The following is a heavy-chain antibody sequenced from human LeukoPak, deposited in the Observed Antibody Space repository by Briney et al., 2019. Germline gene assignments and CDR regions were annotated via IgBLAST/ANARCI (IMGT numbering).Heavy chain of an antibody. Sequence: SVKVSCKASGGTFSSYAISWVRQAPGQGLEWMGGIIPIFGTANYAQKFQGRVTITADESTSTAYMELSSLRSEDTAVYYCARGSPLAYCGGDCYDFDYWGQGTLVTVSS. CDR3: ARGSPLAYCGGDCYDFDY. CDR1: GGTFSSYA. D-gene: IGHD2-21*02. CDR2: IIPIFGTA. J-gene: IGHJ4*02. V-gene: IGHV1-69*13.